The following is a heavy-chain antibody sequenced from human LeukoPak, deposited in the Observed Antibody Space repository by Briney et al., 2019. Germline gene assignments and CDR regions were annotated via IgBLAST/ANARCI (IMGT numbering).Heavy chain of an antibody. J-gene: IGHJ4*02. CDR2: IYYSGST. CDR1: GGSTSSYY. CDR3: ASSYYDSSVYFLMYDY. D-gene: IGHD3-22*01. Sequence: SETLSLTCRGTGGSTSSYYWSWIRQPPGKGLEWMGYIYYSGSTNYNPSLESRVTISVDTYKNQFSLQLSSVTAADTAVYYCASSYYDSSVYFLMYDYWGQGTLVTVSS. V-gene: IGHV4-59*01.